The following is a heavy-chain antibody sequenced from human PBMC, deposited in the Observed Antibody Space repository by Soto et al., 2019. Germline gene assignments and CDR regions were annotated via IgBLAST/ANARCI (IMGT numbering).Heavy chain of an antibody. CDR2: IIPVFGTP. Sequence: QVQLEQSGSEVKKSGSSVKVSCKASGYSFSSHAITWVRQAPGQGLAWMGGIIPVFGTPSYAQKFQGRVTSAGDTSTNTSSLELRSLRSEDTAVYYCARGGALSTSWYWGDGLDSWGQGTQVTVSS. J-gene: IGHJ4*02. CDR3: ARGGALSTSWYWGDGLDS. D-gene: IGHD6-13*01. V-gene: IGHV1-69*06. CDR1: GYSFSSHA.